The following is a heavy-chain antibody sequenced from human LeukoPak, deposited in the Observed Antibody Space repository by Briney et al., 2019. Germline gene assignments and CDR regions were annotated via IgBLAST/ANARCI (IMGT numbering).Heavy chain of an antibody. CDR3: ARAPPFGVVIDFDY. Sequence: SETLSLTCAVYGGPFSGYYWSWIRQPPGKGLEWIGEINHSGSTNYNPSLKSRVTISVDTSKNQFSLKLSSVTAADTAVYYCARAPPFGVVIDFDYWGQGTLVTVSS. V-gene: IGHV4-34*01. CDR1: GGPFSGYY. J-gene: IGHJ4*02. CDR2: INHSGST. D-gene: IGHD3-3*01.